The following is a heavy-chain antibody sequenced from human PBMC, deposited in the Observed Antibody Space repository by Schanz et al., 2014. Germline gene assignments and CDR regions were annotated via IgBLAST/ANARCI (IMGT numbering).Heavy chain of an antibody. CDR2: IYDSGNT. D-gene: IGHD2-15*01. Sequence: QVQLQESGPGLVKPSQTLSLTCNVSGDSMSSGGYYWNWIRQHPGKGLEWIGYIYDSGNTYYNPSRKSRVTMSRDTSENQFSLNLRSVTGANTAVYYCARVVDPSFYYGMDVWGQGTTVTVSS. CDR1: GDSMSSGGYY. CDR3: ARVVDPSFYYGMDV. J-gene: IGHJ6*02. V-gene: IGHV4-31*03.